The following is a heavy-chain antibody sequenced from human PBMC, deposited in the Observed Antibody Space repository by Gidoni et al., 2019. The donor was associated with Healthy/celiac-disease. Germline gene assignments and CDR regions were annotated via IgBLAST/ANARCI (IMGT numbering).Heavy chain of an antibody. CDR1: GFTFSTYA. J-gene: IGHJ4*02. CDR3: AKERRVIVVVPAAIPDY. Sequence: EVQLLESGGGLVQPGGSLRLSCAASGFTFSTYAMSWVRQAPGKGLEWVSAISGSGGSTYYADSVKGRFTISRDNSKNTLYLQMNSLRAEDTAVYYCAKERRVIVVVPAAIPDYWGQGTLVTVSS. V-gene: IGHV3-23*01. CDR2: ISGSGGST. D-gene: IGHD2-2*01.